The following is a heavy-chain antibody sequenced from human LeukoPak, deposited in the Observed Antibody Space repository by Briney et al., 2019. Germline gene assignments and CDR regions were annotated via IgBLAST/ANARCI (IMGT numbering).Heavy chain of an antibody. CDR3: ARHLGWCNNTSGCDDESDAFDI. CDR1: GYSFTNYW. D-gene: IGHD2-2*01. CDR2: IYPGDSDT. J-gene: IGHJ3*02. Sequence: GESLKISCEDSGYSFTNYWIGWVRQMPGKDLEWMGIIYPGDSDTRYSPSFQGQVTISVDKSISTAFLQWSSLKASDTAVYYCARHLGWCNNTSGCDDESDAFDIWGQGTMVTVSS. V-gene: IGHV5-51*01.